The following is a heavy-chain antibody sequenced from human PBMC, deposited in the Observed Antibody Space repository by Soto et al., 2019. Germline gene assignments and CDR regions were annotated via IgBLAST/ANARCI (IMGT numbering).Heavy chain of an antibody. Sequence: GASVKVSCKASGGTFSSYAISWARQAPGQGLEWMGGIIPIFGTANYAQKFQGRVTITADESTSTAYMELSSLRSEDTAVYYCASLAWGSGFTMVRGAHFDYWGQGTLVTVSS. CDR1: GGTFSSYA. D-gene: IGHD3-10*01. J-gene: IGHJ4*02. V-gene: IGHV1-69*13. CDR2: IIPIFGTA. CDR3: ASLAWGSGFTMVRGAHFDY.